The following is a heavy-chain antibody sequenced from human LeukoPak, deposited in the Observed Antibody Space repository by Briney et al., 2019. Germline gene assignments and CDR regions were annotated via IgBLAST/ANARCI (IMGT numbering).Heavy chain of an antibody. CDR2: ISAYNGHT. V-gene: IGHV1-18*01. D-gene: IGHD2-2*02. CDR3: VRDGHRLYDYYYYYMDV. Sequence: ASVTVSFTASGYTFTTYGITWVRQAPGPGLEWMGWISAYNGHTNYAQKLQGRVTITTDASTTTAYMELRSLRSDDTAVYYCVRDGHRLYDYYYYYMDVWGKGTTVTVSS. J-gene: IGHJ6*03. CDR1: GYTFTTYG.